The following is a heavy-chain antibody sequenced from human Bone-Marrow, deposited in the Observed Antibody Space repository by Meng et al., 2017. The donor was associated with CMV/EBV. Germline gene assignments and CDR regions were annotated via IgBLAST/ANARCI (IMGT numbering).Heavy chain of an antibody. CDR3: AKCQGKLELVYYLYCMDV. CDR1: GFTFSSIG. Sequence: WAASGFTFSSIGMHWVRQAPGKGLEWVAVIWYDGSNKLYADSVKGRFTISRDNSKNTLFLQMNSLGAEDTAVYYCAKCQGKLELVYYLYCMDVWGQGTMVTVSS. D-gene: IGHD1-7*01. CDR2: IWYDGSNK. J-gene: IGHJ6*02. V-gene: IGHV3-33*06.